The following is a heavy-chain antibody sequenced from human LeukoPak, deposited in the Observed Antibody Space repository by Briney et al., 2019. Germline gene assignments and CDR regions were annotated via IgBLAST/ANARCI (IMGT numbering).Heavy chain of an antibody. Sequence: SETLSLTCTVSGDSINNYYWSWIRQPAGKGLEWIGRIYTSGSANYNPSLKSRVTISVDTSKNQFSLKLSSVTAADTAVYYCARDTVEWGQGTLVTVSS. CDR1: GDSINNYY. V-gene: IGHV4-4*07. CDR3: ARDTVE. J-gene: IGHJ4*02. D-gene: IGHD4-23*01. CDR2: IYTSGSA.